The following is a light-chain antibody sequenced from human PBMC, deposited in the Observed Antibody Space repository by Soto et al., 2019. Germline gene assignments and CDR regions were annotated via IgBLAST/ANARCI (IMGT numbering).Light chain of an antibody. V-gene: IGKV3-11*01. Sequence: EIVLTQSPATLSLSPGERATLSCRASQSVASYLAWYQQKPGQAPRLLIYDASNRATGTPARFSGSGSGTDYTLTISSLEPEDFAVYYCQQRSNWPFTFGGGTKVEIK. J-gene: IGKJ4*01. CDR3: QQRSNWPFT. CDR2: DAS. CDR1: QSVASY.